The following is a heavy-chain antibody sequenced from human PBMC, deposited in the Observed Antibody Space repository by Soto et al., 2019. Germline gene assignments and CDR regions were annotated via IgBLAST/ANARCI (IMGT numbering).Heavy chain of an antibody. V-gene: IGHV3-53*01. D-gene: IGHD2-2*01. Sequence: GGSLRLSCAASGFTVSSNYMSWVRQAPGKGLEWVSVIYSGGSTYYADSVKGRFTISRDNSKNTLYLQMNSLRAEDTAVYYCARGAYCSSTSCYDYYYYMDVWGKGTTVTVSS. CDR3: ARGAYCSSTSCYDYYYYMDV. J-gene: IGHJ6*03. CDR2: IYSGGST. CDR1: GFTVSSNY.